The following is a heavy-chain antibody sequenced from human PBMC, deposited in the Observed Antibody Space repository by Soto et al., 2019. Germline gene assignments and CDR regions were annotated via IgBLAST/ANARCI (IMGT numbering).Heavy chain of an antibody. Sequence: SETLSLTCAVSGGSISSGGYSWSWIRQPPGKGLEWIGYIYHSGSTYYNPSLKSRVTISVDRSKNQFSLKLSSVTAADTAVYYCARIPSFGVLIMPPAIWGQGTMVPVSS. V-gene: IGHV4-30-2*02. J-gene: IGHJ3*02. CDR1: GGSISSGGYS. CDR3: ARIPSFGVLIMPPAI. D-gene: IGHD3-3*01. CDR2: IYHSGST.